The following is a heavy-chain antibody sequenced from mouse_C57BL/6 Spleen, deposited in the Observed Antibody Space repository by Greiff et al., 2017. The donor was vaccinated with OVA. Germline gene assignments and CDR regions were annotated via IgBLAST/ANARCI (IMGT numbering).Heavy chain of an antibody. CDR2: IYPGDGDT. Sequence: VKLQESGAELVKPGASVKISCKASGYAFSSYWMNWVKQRPGKGLEWIGQIYPGDGDTNYNGKFKGKATLTADKSSSTAYMQLSSLTSEDSAVYFCARGSYYGIPFAYWGQGTLVTVSA. D-gene: IGHD1-1*01. CDR3: ARGSYYGIPFAY. CDR1: GYAFSSYW. V-gene: IGHV1-80*01. J-gene: IGHJ3*01.